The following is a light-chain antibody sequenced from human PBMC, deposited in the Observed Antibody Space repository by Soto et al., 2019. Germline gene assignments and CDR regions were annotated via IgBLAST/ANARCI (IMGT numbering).Light chain of an antibody. Sequence: DIQMTQSPSSLSASVGDRVTITCQTSQDTINYLNWYQQKPGKAPKLLIYDASNLETGVPSRFSGSASGKDFNFTISSLPPEDTATYYCQKYDSLPRTFGQGTKVDIK. CDR1: QDTINY. V-gene: IGKV1-33*01. J-gene: IGKJ1*01. CDR2: DAS. CDR3: QKYDSLPRT.